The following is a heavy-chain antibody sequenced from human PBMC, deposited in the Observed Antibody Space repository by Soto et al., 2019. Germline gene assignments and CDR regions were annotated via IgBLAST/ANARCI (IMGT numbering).Heavy chain of an antibody. Sequence: LRLSCAASGFTFSTYAMSWVRQAPGKGLEWVSTISDSGGSTYYAASVKGRFTISRDNSKNTLYLLMNSLSAEDMALYYCAKVHGSGTYYNFPDYWGQGTLVTVSS. CDR3: AKVHGSGTYYNFPDY. CDR2: ISDSGGST. V-gene: IGHV3-23*01. CDR1: GFTFSTYA. J-gene: IGHJ4*02. D-gene: IGHD3-10*01.